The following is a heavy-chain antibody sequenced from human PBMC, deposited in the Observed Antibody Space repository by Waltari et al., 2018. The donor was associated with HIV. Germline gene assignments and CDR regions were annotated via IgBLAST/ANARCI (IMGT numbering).Heavy chain of an antibody. CDR1: GFNFDDCV. J-gene: IGHJ3*02. D-gene: IGHD4-17*01. CDR2: ISWNSDTI. V-gene: IGHV3-9*01. Sequence: EVQLVESGGALVQPGGSLRLSCAASGFNFDDCVVHWVRHPPGKGLEWVSGISWNSDTIGYADSVKGRFTISRDNAKNSLSLEMNSLRAEDTALYYCVKVGMAAVTSYAIDIWGQGTMVTVSS. CDR3: VKVGMAAVTSYAIDI.